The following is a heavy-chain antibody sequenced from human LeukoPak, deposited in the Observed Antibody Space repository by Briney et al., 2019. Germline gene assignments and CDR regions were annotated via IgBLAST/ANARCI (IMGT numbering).Heavy chain of an antibody. CDR1: GYTFTSYA. J-gene: IGHJ4*02. CDR2: INPGNGNT. Sequence: GASVKVPCKASGYTFTSYALHWVRQAPGQRLEWMGWINPGNGNTKYSQEFQGRVTIIRNTFASTAYMELSSLRSEDMAVYYCARGAGKGIAAAGGVDYWGQGTLVTVSS. V-gene: IGHV1-3*03. D-gene: IGHD6-13*01. CDR3: ARGAGKGIAAAGGVDY.